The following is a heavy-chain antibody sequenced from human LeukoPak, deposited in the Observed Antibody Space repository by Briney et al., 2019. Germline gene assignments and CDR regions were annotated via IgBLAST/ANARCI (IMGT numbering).Heavy chain of an antibody. D-gene: IGHD1-26*01. J-gene: IGHJ3*02. CDR3: VRDGANWEEPNDAFDT. V-gene: IGHV4-4*07. CDR1: GASITSCY. Sequence: SETLSLTCAVSGASITSCYWSWVRESAGKGLEWIGRLYTTGTTNYNPSLKSRVTMSGDSSKNQLSLTLTSVTTADTAVYYCVRDGANWEEPNDAFDTWGQGTLLTVSS. CDR2: LYTTGTT.